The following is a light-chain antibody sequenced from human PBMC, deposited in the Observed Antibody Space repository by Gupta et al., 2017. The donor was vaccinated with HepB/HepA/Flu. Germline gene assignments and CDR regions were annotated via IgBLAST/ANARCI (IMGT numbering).Light chain of an antibody. Sequence: EIVLTQSPATLSLSPGERATLSCRASQTVGNSYLAWYQQQPGQAPRLLIYDASRRATGIPDRFSGSESGTDFTLTISRLESEDFVVYYCQQDAYSPITFGQGTRLEIK. J-gene: IGKJ5*01. CDR2: DAS. CDR3: QQDAYSPIT. V-gene: IGKV3-20*01. CDR1: QTVGNSY.